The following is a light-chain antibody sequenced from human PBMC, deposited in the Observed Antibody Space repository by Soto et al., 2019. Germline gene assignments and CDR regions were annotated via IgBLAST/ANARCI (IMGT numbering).Light chain of an antibody. V-gene: IGKV3-15*01. CDR2: GAS. CDR1: QRVSSN. CDR3: QPYNNWPRT. Sequence: EIVMTQSPATLSVSPGERATLSCRASQRVSSNLAWYQQKPGQAPRLLIYGASTRATGIPARFSGSGSGTEFTLTISSLQSEDFAVYYCQPYNNWPRTFGQGTKVEIK. J-gene: IGKJ1*01.